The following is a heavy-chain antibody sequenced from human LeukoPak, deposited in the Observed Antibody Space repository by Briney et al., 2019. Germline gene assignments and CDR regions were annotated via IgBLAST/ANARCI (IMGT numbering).Heavy chain of an antibody. CDR2: ISGSGGST. D-gene: IGHD3-22*01. CDR1: GFTFSSYA. V-gene: IGHV3-23*01. CDR3: AKGHYDSSGYYRYYFDY. Sequence: GGSLRLSCAASGFTFSSYAMSWVRQAPGKGLEWVSAISGSGGSTYYADSVKGRFTISRDNSKNTLYLQMNSLRAEDTAVYYCAKGHYDSSGYYRYYFDYWGQGTLVTVSS. J-gene: IGHJ4*02.